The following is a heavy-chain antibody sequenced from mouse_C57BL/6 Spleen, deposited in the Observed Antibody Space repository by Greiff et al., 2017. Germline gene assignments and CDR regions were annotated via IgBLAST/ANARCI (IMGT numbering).Heavy chain of an antibody. CDR2: ISSGSSTI. J-gene: IGHJ4*01. CDR1: GFTFSDYG. V-gene: IGHV5-17*01. Sequence: EVHLVESGGGLVKPGGSLKLSCAASGFTFSDYGMHWVRQGPEKGLEWVAYISSGSSTIYYADTVKGRFTISRDEAKNTLFPPRPRLRSEDTAMYYCARNDYRYYYAMDYWGQGTSVTVSS. D-gene: IGHD2-4*01. CDR3: ARNDYRYYYAMDY.